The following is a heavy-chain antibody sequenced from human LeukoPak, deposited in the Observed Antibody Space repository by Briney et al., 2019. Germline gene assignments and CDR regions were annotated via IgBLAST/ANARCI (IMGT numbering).Heavy chain of an antibody. J-gene: IGHJ3*02. CDR2: IRYDGSNK. CDR1: GFTFSCYG. D-gene: IGHD4-17*01. Sequence: GGSLRLFCAASGFTFSCYGMQWVRQAPGKALEWVAFIRYDGSNKYYADSVKGRFTISRDNSKNTLYLQMNSLRVEDTAVYYCAKDRPDYGDYLDAFDIWGQGTMVTVSS. V-gene: IGHV3-30*02. CDR3: AKDRPDYGDYLDAFDI.